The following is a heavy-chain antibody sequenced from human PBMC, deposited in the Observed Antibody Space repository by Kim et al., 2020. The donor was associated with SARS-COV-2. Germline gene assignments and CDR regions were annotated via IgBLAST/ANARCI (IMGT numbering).Heavy chain of an antibody. J-gene: IGHJ1*01. V-gene: IGHV3-23*01. Sequence: GGSLRLSCAASGFTFSAYAMGWVRQAPGKGLEWVSGISGSDATTYYADSVKGRFIISRDNSKNTLHLQMNSLRAEDTALYYCAKYFGSSGSEFHHWGQGT. CDR1: GFTFSAYA. D-gene: IGHD3-22*01. CDR3: AKYFGSSGSEFHH. CDR2: ISGSDATT.